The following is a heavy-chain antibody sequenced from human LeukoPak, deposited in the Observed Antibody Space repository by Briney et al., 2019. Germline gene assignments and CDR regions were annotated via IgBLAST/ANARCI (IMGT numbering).Heavy chain of an antibody. V-gene: IGHV3-48*01. CDR3: ARESGRGTPFPNWFDP. Sequence: GSLRLSCAASGFTFSKYSMSWVRQAPGKGLEWLSYISSSSSTIYYADSVRGRFTISRDNAKNSLYLQMNTLRAEETAVYYCARESGRGTPFPNWFDPWGQGTLVTVSS. CDR2: ISSSSSTI. J-gene: IGHJ5*02. D-gene: IGHD2-15*01. CDR1: GFTFSKYS.